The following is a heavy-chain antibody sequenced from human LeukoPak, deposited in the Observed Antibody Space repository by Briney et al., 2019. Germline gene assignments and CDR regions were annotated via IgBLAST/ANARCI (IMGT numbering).Heavy chain of an antibody. J-gene: IGHJ4*02. D-gene: IGHD1-26*01. Sequence: PGRSLRLSCAASGCTFSNYCMHWVRQAPGKGLEWVAVIWSGGTDKYYADSVKGRFTVSRDNSKNTLYLQMNSLRAEDTAVYYCGKRLTSWELEYWGQGTLVTVSS. V-gene: IGHV3-30*18. CDR2: IWSGGTDK. CDR1: GCTFSNYC. CDR3: GKRLTSWELEY.